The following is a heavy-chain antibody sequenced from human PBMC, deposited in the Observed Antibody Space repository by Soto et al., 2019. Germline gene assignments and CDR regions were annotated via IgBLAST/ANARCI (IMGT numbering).Heavy chain of an antibody. Sequence: PGESLKISCKSSGYSFTTKLIGLVRQMPGKGLEWMGIIYPDDSDTRYSPSFQGQVTVSADKSISTAYLQWSSLKASDSAMYYCARYWHSYSSNYFYGMDVWGQGTTVTVSS. CDR1: GYSFTTKL. J-gene: IGHJ6*02. V-gene: IGHV5-51*01. CDR3: ARYWHSYSSNYFYGMDV. D-gene: IGHD5-18*01. CDR2: IYPDDSDT.